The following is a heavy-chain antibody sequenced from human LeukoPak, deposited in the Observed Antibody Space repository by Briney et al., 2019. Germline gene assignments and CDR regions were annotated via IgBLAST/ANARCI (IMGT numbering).Heavy chain of an antibody. D-gene: IGHD3-10*01. CDR1: GASITSNY. Sequence: SETLSLTCTVSGASITSNYWPWIRQPPGKGLEWIGHVTHSGSTDYSASLKSRVTISLDTSKSHFSLRLTSASAADTAIYYCAGVRTGSSGLSEYVQHWGQGTLVTVSP. CDR3: AGVRTGSSGLSEYVQH. V-gene: IGHV4-59*01. J-gene: IGHJ1*01. CDR2: VTHSGST.